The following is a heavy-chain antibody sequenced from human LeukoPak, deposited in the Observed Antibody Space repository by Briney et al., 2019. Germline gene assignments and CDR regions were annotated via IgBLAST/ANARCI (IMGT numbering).Heavy chain of an antibody. V-gene: IGHV1-2*06. D-gene: IGHD3-22*01. CDR1: GYTFTSLY. CDR3: ARDNYDKRFDY. J-gene: IGHJ4*02. CDR2: IDPNRGDR. Sequence: ASVKASCKTSGYTFTSLYIHWVRQAPGQGLEWMGRIDPNRGDRKFAQRFQDRVTFTTDASISTAYMELSSLGSDDTAVYYCARDNYDKRFDYWGQGTLVTVSP.